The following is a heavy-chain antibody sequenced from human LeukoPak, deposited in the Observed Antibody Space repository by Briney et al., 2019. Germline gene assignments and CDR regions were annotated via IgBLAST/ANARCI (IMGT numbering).Heavy chain of an antibody. CDR2: ISWNSGSI. CDR1: GFTFDDYA. D-gene: IGHD6-19*01. J-gene: IGHJ5*02. CDR3: ARDMSGVAGTRWFDP. Sequence: HPGGSLRLSCAASGFTFDDYAMHWVRQAPGKGLEWVSGISWNSGSIGYADSVKGRFTISRDNAKNSLYLQMNSLRAEDTAVYYCARDMSGVAGTRWFDPWGQGTLVTVSS. V-gene: IGHV3-9*01.